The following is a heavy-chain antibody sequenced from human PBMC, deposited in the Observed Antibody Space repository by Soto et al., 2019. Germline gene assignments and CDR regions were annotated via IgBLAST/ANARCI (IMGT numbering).Heavy chain of an antibody. Sequence: QVQLQESGPGLVKPSQTLSLTCTVSGGSISSGGYWSWIRQHPGKGLEWIGYIYYSGSTYYNPSLKSRVTISVDTSKNQFSLKLSSVTAADTTVYYCARVMTTETTRNWFDPWGQGTLVTVSS. CDR1: GGSISSGGY. CDR2: IYYSGST. V-gene: IGHV4-31*03. D-gene: IGHD4-17*01. CDR3: ARVMTTETTRNWFDP. J-gene: IGHJ5*02.